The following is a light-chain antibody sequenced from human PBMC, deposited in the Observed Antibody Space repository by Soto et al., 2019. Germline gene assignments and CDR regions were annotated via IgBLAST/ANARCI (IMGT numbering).Light chain of an antibody. V-gene: IGKV1-5*01. CDR3: QQYNSYSGA. Sequence: EIQMTQSPSTLSASVGDRVTITCRASQSISTWLTWYQQKPGKAPNLLISDASSLNSGVPSRFSGSGSGTEFILTISSLQPDDFATYYCQQYNSYSGAFGQGTKV. J-gene: IGKJ1*01. CDR1: QSISTW. CDR2: DAS.